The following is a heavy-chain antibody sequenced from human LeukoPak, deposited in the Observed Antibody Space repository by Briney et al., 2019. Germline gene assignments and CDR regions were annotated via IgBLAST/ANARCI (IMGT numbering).Heavy chain of an antibody. D-gene: IGHD3-3*01. Sequence: GGSLRLSCAASGFTFSNAWMSWVRQAPGKGLEWVGRIKSKTDGGTTDYAAPVKGRFTISRDDSKNTLYLQMNSLKTEDTAVYYCTTYTTIFGAFDIWGQGTMVTVSS. V-gene: IGHV3-15*01. CDR3: TTYTTIFGAFDI. CDR1: GFTFSNAW. J-gene: IGHJ3*02. CDR2: IKSKTDGGTT.